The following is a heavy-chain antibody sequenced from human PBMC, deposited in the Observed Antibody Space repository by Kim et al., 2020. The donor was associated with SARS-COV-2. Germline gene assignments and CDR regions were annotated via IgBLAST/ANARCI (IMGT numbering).Heavy chain of an antibody. V-gene: IGHV4-59*01. CDR3: ARDGSGWFDP. Sequence: STNHNHSLKSRVTIPVDTSKNQFSLKLSSVTAADTAVYYCARDGSGWFDPWGQGTLVTVSS. J-gene: IGHJ5*02. CDR2: ST.